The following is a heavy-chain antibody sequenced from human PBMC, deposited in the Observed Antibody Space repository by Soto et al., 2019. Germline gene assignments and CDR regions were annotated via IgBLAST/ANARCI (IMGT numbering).Heavy chain of an antibody. CDR1: CASVTRSSYY. CDR2: IHSHSGST. Sequence: LSLTFSVSCASVTRSSYYLAWIRQPPGKGLEWIASIHSHSGSTYYDPSLRGRVLISVDSSKNHFSLNLSSVTAADTAVYYCARPGDAYGLDVWGQGTTVTVSS. V-gene: IGHV4-39*01. D-gene: IGHD2-21*02. CDR3: ARPGDAYGLDV. J-gene: IGHJ6*02.